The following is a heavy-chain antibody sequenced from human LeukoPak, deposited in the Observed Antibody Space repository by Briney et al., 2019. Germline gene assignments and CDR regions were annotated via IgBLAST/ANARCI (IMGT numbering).Heavy chain of an antibody. J-gene: IGHJ6*02. CDR3: ARDIVAYYYYGMDV. Sequence: GGSLRLSCAASGLSFSSYAMSWVRQAPGKGLEWVSVIYSGGSTYYADSVKGRFTISRDNSKNTLYLQMNSLRAEDTAVYYCARDIVAYYYYGMDVWGQGTTVTVSS. D-gene: IGHD5-12*01. V-gene: IGHV3-66*01. CDR1: GLSFSSYA. CDR2: IYSGGST.